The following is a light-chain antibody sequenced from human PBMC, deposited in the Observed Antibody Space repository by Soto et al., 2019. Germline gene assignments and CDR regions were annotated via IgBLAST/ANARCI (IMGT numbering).Light chain of an antibody. Sequence: DIQMTQSPSSLSASVGDRVTITCQASQDISNYLNWYQQKPGKAPKLLIYDASNLETGVPSRFSGSESGTDFTFTISSLQPEDIATYYCQQYDNPPSTFAQGTKLEIK. CDR1: QDISNY. J-gene: IGKJ2*01. CDR2: DAS. V-gene: IGKV1-33*01. CDR3: QQYDNPPST.